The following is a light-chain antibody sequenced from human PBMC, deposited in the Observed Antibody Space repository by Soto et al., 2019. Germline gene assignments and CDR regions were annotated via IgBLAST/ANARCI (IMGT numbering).Light chain of an antibody. Sequence: DIQLTQSPSFLSASVGDRVTITCRASQGISSYLAWYQQKPGKAPKLLIYAASTLQSGVLSRFSGSGSGTEFTLTISSLQPEDFATYYCQQLNSYPPTVGQGTKVDIK. V-gene: IGKV1-9*01. CDR1: QGISSY. CDR2: AAS. CDR3: QQLNSYPPT. J-gene: IGKJ1*01.